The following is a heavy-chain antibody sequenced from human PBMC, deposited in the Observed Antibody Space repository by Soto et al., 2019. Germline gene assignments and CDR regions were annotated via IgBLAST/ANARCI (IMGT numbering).Heavy chain of an antibody. CDR1: GYTFTGHY. J-gene: IGHJ6*02. D-gene: IGHD3-3*01. CDR2: INPNSGGT. Sequence: ASVKVSGKASGYTFTGHYMHWVRQAPGQGLEWMGWINPNSGGTDYAQKFQGWVTMTRDTSISTAYMELSRLRSDDTAVYYCARAPRRYDFWSGYYDPYYFYGMDVWGQGTTVTVSS. CDR3: ARAPRRYDFWSGYYDPYYFYGMDV. V-gene: IGHV1-2*04.